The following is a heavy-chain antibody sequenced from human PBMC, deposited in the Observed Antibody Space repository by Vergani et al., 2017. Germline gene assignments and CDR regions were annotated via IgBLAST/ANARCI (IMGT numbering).Heavy chain of an antibody. J-gene: IGHJ4*02. V-gene: IGHV3-11*01. CDR3: ARVIVGATSQNFLFDY. D-gene: IGHD1-26*01. Sequence: QVQLVESGGGLVKPGGSLRLSCAASGFTFSDYYMSWIRQAPGKGLGWVSYISSSGSTIYYADPVKGRFTISRDNAKNSLYMQMNSLRAEDTAVYYCARVIVGATSQNFLFDYWGQGTLVTVSS. CDR2: ISSSGSTI. CDR1: GFTFSDYY.